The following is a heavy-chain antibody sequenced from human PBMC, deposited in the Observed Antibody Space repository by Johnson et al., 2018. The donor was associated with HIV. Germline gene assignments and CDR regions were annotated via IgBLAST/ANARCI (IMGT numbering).Heavy chain of an antibody. CDR1: GFTFSSYG. J-gene: IGHJ3*02. CDR2: IWYDGSTQ. V-gene: IGHV3-33*01. Sequence: VQLVESGGGVVQPGGSLRLSCTASGFTFSSYGIHWVRQAPGKGLEWVALIWYDGSTQSYADSVKGRFTISRDNAKNSLYLQMNSLRAEDTAVYYCARDHSRDEAFDIWGQGTMVTVSS. D-gene: IGHD5-24*01. CDR3: ARDHSRDEAFDI.